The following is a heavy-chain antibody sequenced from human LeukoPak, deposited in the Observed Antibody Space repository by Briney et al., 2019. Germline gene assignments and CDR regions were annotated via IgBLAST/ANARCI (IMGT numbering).Heavy chain of an antibody. V-gene: IGHV3-74*01. J-gene: IGHJ4*02. CDR1: GFTFSTYW. CDR2: INGDGTST. Sequence: GGSLRLSCAASGFTFSTYWMHWVRQAPGKGLVWVSLINGDGTSTNYADSVKGRFTISRNNAKNTLYLQMNSLRVEDTAVYYCVRGNYFDYWGRGTLVTVSS. CDR3: VRGNYFDY.